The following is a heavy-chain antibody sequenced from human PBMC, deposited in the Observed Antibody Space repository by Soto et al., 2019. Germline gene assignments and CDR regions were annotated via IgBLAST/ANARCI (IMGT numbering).Heavy chain of an antibody. V-gene: IGHV3-15*07. CDR3: TTGLRPGCDLVDDY. CDR2: IKSKTDGGTT. CDR1: GFTFSNAW. Sequence: EVQLVESGGGLVKPGGSLRLSCAASGFTFSNAWMNWVRQAPGKGLEWVGRIKSKTDGGTTDYAAPVKGRFTISRDDSKNTLYLQMNSLKTEDTAVYYCTTGLRPGCDLVDDYWGQGTLVTVSS. D-gene: IGHD5-12*01. J-gene: IGHJ4*02.